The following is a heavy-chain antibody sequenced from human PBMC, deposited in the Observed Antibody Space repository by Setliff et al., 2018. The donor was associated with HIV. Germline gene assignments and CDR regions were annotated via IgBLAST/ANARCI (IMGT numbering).Heavy chain of an antibody. CDR1: GDSIISGAFF. J-gene: IGHJ4*02. D-gene: IGHD2-21*02. Sequence: SATLSLTCDVSGDSIISGAFFWSWIRQSPGKGLEWIGYVYFSGSATHNPSLKSPGSISVDTSKNQFYLTLSSLTAADTAVYYCARGRVFCDGDSCYHFDYWGQGVLVNVSS. CDR2: VYFSGSA. CDR3: ARGRVFCDGDSCYHFDY. V-gene: IGHV4-31*11.